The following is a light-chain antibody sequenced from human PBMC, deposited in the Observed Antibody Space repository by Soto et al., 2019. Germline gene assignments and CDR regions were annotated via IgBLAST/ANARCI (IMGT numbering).Light chain of an antibody. Sequence: IQLTQSPSSLSASVGDRVTITCRASQGISSYLAWYQQKPGKAPKFLIYAASTLQRGVPSRFSGSGSGTDFTLTISRLHPEDFATYFCQQLNSYPPTFGQGTELEIK. J-gene: IGKJ2*01. CDR1: QGISSY. CDR3: QQLNSYPPT. CDR2: AAS. V-gene: IGKV1-9*01.